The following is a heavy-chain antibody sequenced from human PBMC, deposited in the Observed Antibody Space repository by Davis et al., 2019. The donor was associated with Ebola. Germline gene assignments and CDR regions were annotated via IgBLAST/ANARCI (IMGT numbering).Heavy chain of an antibody. CDR1: GFTFSSYA. V-gene: IGHV3-33*06. Sequence: GESLKISCAASGFTFSSYAMHWVRQAPGKGLEWVAVIWYDGSNKYYADSVKGRFTISRDNSKNTLYLQMNSLRAEDTAVYYCAKEKGYQLNYYYYGMDVWGQGTTVTVSS. CDR3: AKEKGYQLNYYYYGMDV. D-gene: IGHD2-2*01. J-gene: IGHJ6*02. CDR2: IWYDGSNK.